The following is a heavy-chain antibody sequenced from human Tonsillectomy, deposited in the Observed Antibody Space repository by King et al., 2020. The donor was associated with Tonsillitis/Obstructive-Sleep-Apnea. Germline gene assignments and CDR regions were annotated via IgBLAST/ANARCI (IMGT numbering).Heavy chain of an antibody. CDR3: ARDPHAVDI. V-gene: IGHV3-7*04. J-gene: IGHJ3*02. CDR2: IKQDGSEK. Sequence: VQLVESGGGLVQPGGSLRISCAASGFTFSSYWMSWVRQAPGKGLEWVADIKQDGSEKYYGDSLKGRLTISRDNARKSLHLQMNSLRAEDTAVYYCARDPHAVDIWGQGTMVTVSS. CDR1: GFTFSSYW.